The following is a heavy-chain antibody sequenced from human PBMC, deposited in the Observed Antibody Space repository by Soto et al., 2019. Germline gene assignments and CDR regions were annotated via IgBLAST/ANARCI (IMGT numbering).Heavy chain of an antibody. D-gene: IGHD3-10*01. CDR2: ISAYNGNT. Sequence: GASVKVSCKASGYSFTSYGISWVRQAPGQGLEWMGWISAYNGNTNYAQKLQGRVTMTTDTSTSTAYMELSSLRSEGTAVYYCARSVPPWYGWEFEDWFDPWGQGTLVTVSS. CDR1: GYSFTSYG. J-gene: IGHJ5*02. CDR3: ARSVPPWYGWEFEDWFDP. V-gene: IGHV1-18*01.